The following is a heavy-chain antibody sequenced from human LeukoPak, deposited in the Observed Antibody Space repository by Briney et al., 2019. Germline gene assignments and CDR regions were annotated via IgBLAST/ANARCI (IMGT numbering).Heavy chain of an antibody. CDR1: GGTFSSYT. CDR2: IIPIFGTS. J-gene: IGHJ4*02. V-gene: IGHV1-69*06. CDR3: ARGSRSGWYYFDY. Sequence: SVKVSCKASGGTFSSYTISWVRQAPGQGLEWMGGIIPIFGTSNYAQKFQGRVTITADTSTSTAYMELSSLRSDDTAVYSCARGSRSGWYYFDYWGQGTLVTVSS. D-gene: IGHD6-19*01.